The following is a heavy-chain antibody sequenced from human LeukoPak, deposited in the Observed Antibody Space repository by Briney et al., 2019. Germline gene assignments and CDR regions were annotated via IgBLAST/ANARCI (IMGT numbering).Heavy chain of an antibody. J-gene: IGHJ4*02. CDR3: ARPEGEPYFDRLYYFDY. D-gene: IGHD3-9*01. CDR1: GCTFSSYE. Sequence: PGGSLRLSCAASGCTFSSYEMNWVRQTPGKGLEWVSYISSSGSSIYYADSVKGRFTISRDNAKNSLYLQMNSLRAEDTAVYYCARPEGEPYFDRLYYFDYWGQGTLVTVSS. V-gene: IGHV3-48*03. CDR2: ISSSGSSI.